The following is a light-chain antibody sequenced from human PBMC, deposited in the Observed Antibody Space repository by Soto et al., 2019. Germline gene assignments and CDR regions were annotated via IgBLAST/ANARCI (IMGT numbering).Light chain of an antibody. CDR2: ATS. CDR1: QGIALY. Sequence: DVQMTQSPSSLSAFVGDRVIITCRASQGIALYLAWFQQKPGKVPKLLIYATSNLQSGVPSRFSGSGSGTDFTLTSSSLQPEDVGTYYCQTYNSAPRSFGGGTKVEIK. CDR3: QTYNSAPRS. V-gene: IGKV1-27*01. J-gene: IGKJ4*01.